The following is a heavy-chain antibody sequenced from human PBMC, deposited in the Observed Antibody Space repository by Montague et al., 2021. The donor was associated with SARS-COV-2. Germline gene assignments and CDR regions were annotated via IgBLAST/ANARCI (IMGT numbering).Heavy chain of an antibody. CDR3: ARGRQHINMVVVVVTGGEYYFDF. CDR2: INHRGST. V-gene: IGHV4-34*01. J-gene: IGHJ4*02. CDR1: DGSFSDYS. Sequence: SETLSLTCAVYDGSFSDYSRTWIRQPPGKGLEWIGEINHRGSTNYNPSLKSRVTISVDTSKNQSSLKMTSVTAADTAVCYCARGRQHINMVVVVVTGGEYYFDFWGQGTLVAVSS. D-gene: IGHD3-22*01.